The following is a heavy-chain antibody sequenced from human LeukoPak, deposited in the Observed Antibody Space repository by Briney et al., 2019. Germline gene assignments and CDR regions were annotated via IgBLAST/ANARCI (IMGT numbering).Heavy chain of an antibody. V-gene: IGHV4-61*02. J-gene: IGHJ4*02. CDR3: ARGLSPFDY. Sequence: PSQTLSLTCTVSGGSISSGSYYWSWIRQPAGKGLEWIGRIYTSGSTNYNPSLKSRVTISVDTSKNQFSLKLSSVTAADTAVYYCARGLSPFDYWGQGTLVTVSS. CDR1: GGSISSGSYY. CDR2: IYTSGST.